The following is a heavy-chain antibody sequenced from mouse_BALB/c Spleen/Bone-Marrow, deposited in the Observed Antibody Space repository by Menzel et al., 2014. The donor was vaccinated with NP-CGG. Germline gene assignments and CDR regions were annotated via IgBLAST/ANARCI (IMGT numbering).Heavy chain of an antibody. CDR2: ILPGSGST. Sequence: QVQLQQSGAELMKPGASVKISCKATGYTFSSYRIEWVKQKPGHGLEWIGEILPGSGSTNYNEKFKGEATFTADTSSNTAYMQLSSLTSEDSAVYYCARHYYGSSHFAYWGQGTLVTVSA. CDR3: ARHYYGSSHFAY. CDR1: GYTFSSYR. V-gene: IGHV1-9*01. J-gene: IGHJ3*01. D-gene: IGHD1-1*01.